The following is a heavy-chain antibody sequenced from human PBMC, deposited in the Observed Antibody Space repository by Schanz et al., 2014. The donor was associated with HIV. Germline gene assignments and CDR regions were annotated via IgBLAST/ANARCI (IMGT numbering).Heavy chain of an antibody. CDR2: IWYDGSYK. CDR1: GFTFSNFA. V-gene: IGHV3-33*01. Sequence: QVQLVESGGGVVQPGRSLRLSCAASGFTFSNFAMHWVRQAPGKGLEWAAVIWYDGSYKYYADSVKGRFTISRDNSKNTLYLQMNSLRAEDTAVYYCARDWRPNYDFWSGSIGVIGMNVWGQGTTVTVSS. J-gene: IGHJ6*02. D-gene: IGHD3-3*01. CDR3: ARDWRPNYDFWSGSIGVIGMNV.